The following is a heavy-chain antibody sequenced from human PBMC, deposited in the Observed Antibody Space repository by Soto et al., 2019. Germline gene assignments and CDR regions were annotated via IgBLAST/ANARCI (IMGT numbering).Heavy chain of an antibody. V-gene: IGHV4-4*02. D-gene: IGHD3-22*01. Sequence: NPSETLSLTCAVSGGSISSSNWWSWVRQPPGKGLEWIGEIYHSGSTNYNPSLKSRVTISVDKSKNQFSLKLSSVTAADTAVYYCARVLGRGYYDSGGKAAFDIWGQGTMVTVSS. CDR2: IYHSGST. J-gene: IGHJ3*02. CDR3: ARVLGRGYYDSGGKAAFDI. CDR1: GGSISSSNW.